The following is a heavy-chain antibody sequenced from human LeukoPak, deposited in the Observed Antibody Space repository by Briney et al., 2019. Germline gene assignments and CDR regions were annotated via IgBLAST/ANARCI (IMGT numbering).Heavy chain of an antibody. CDR2: FSGGGDS. V-gene: IGHV3-23*01. J-gene: IGHJ3*02. D-gene: IGHD3-10*01. Sequence: GGSLRLSCAASGFTSGIYAVSWVRQAPGKGLEWVSAFSGGGDSYYADSVKGRFTISRDNSKNTLYLQMNSLRAEDTAVYYCAKGGGVRAPYQAFDIWGQGTMVTVSS. CDR3: AKGGGVRAPYQAFDI. CDR1: GFTSGIYA.